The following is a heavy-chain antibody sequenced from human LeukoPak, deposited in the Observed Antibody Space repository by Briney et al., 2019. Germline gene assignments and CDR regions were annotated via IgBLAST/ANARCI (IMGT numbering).Heavy chain of an antibody. CDR3: AKDRQVIQYVAYYYYGLDV. J-gene: IGHJ6*02. CDR1: ASTFTDLY. CDR2: INPNSGAT. D-gene: IGHD2/OR15-2a*01. Sequence: ASVKVSCKSSASTFTDLYVHWVRQAPRQGLEWMGWINPNSGATNYAQKFQGMFTMTRHTSISTAYMDLTRLRSDDTALYYWAKDRQVIQYVAYYYYGLDVWGQGTTVTVSS. V-gene: IGHV1-2*02.